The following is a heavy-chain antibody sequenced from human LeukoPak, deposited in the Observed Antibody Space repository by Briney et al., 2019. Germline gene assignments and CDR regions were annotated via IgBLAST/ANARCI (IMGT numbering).Heavy chain of an antibody. J-gene: IGHJ3*02. D-gene: IGHD3-3*01. Sequence: SETLSLTCTVSGGSISSGGYYWSWIRQPPGKGLEWIGYIYHSGNTYNNPSLKSRVTISVDTSKNQFSLKLSSVTAADTAVYYCARRFLETKNNAFDIWGQGTLVTVSS. CDR1: GGSISSGGYY. CDR3: ARRFLETKNNAFDI. V-gene: IGHV4-30-2*01. CDR2: IYHSGNT.